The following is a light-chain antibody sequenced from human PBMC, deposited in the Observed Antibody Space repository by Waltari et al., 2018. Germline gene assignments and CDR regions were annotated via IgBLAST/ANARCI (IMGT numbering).Light chain of an antibody. V-gene: IGLV1-40*01. CDR2: GNS. CDR1: SSNIGAGYD. CDR3: QSYDSSLSGWV. Sequence: QSVLTQPPSVSGAPGQRVTISCTGSSSNIGAGYDVHWYQHLPGTAPKLLIYGNSNRPSGGPHRFSGSKSGTSASLAITGLQAEDEADYYCQSYDSSLSGWVFGGGTKLTVL. J-gene: IGLJ3*02.